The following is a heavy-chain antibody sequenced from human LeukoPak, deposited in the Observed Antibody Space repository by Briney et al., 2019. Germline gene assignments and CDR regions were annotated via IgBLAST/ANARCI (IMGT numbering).Heavy chain of an antibody. CDR2: IYYSGST. Sequence: SESLSLTCTVSGGSISSSSYYWGWIRQPPGKGLEWIGSIYYSGSTYYNPSLKSRVTISVDTSKNQFSLKLSSVTAADTAVYYCARFNSGSYQHYFDYWGQGTLVTVSS. V-gene: IGHV4-39*07. J-gene: IGHJ4*02. CDR3: ARFNSGSYQHYFDY. D-gene: IGHD1-26*01. CDR1: GGSISSSSYY.